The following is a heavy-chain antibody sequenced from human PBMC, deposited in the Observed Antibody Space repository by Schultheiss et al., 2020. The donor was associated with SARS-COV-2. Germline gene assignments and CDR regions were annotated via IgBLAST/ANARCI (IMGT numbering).Heavy chain of an antibody. V-gene: IGHV3-7*01. CDR3: AREMYGDYWSGYYYGMDV. D-gene: IGHD4-17*01. CDR1: GFTFSSYA. CDR2: IKHDGSAK. J-gene: IGHJ6*02. Sequence: GGSLRLSCAASGFTFSSYAMHWVRQAPGKGLEWVASIKHDGSAKYCVDPVKGRFTISRDNSKNTLYLQMNSLRAEDTAVYYCAREMYGDYWSGYYYGMDVWGQGTTVTVSS.